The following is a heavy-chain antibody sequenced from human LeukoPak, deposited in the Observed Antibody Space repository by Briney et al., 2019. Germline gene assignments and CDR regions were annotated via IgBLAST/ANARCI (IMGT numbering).Heavy chain of an antibody. CDR1: GGSISGY. CDR2: IHYSGSA. V-gene: IGHV4-59*01. CDR3: ARFGLDYDMGV. D-gene: IGHD3-16*01. Sequence: SETLSLTCTVSGGSISGYWTWVRQPPGTGLEWIGQIHYSGSADYNPSLKSRIIISVDTSKNQMSLKLTSVTAADTAIYYCARFGLDYDMGVWGQGTTVTVSS. J-gene: IGHJ6*02.